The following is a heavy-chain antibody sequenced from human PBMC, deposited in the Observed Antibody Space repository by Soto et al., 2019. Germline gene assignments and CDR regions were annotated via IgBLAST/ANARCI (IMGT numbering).Heavy chain of an antibody. CDR2: ISGGGGST. CDR1: GFNFNIFA. J-gene: IGHJ4*02. D-gene: IGHD3-22*01. V-gene: IGHV3-23*01. Sequence: SGGSLRLSCAASGFNFNIFAMNWVRQAPGKGLEWVSGISGGGGSTYYADSVKGRFTISRDNSKNTLYLQMNSLRAEDTAVYYCAKDPTSYDSSAQFDSWGQGT. CDR3: AKDPTSYDSSAQFDS.